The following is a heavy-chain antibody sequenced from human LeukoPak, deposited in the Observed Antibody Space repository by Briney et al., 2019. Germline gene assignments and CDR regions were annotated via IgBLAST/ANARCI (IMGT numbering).Heavy chain of an antibody. D-gene: IGHD3-3*01. Sequence: ASVKVSCKASGYTFTGYYMHWVRQAPGQGREWMGWINPNSGGTNYAQKFQGRVTMPRDTSISTAYMELSRLRSDDTAVYYCARDWGGFGVVIPTPYNWFDPWGQGTLVTVSS. J-gene: IGHJ5*02. CDR3: ARDWGGFGVVIPTPYNWFDP. CDR2: INPNSGGT. V-gene: IGHV1-2*02. CDR1: GYTFTGYY.